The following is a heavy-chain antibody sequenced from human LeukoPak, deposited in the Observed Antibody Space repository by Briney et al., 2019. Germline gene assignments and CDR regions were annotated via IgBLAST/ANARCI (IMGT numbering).Heavy chain of an antibody. V-gene: IGHV4-34*01. CDR3: ARGRGYREGPCMDV. J-gene: IGHJ6*02. D-gene: IGHD5-12*01. CDR2: INHSGST. Sequence: SETLSLTCAVYGGSFSGYYWSWIRPPPGKGLEWIGEINHSGSTNYNPSLKSRVTISVDTSKNQFSLKLSSVTAADTAVYYCARGRGYREGPCMDVWGQGTTVTVSS. CDR1: GGSFSGYY.